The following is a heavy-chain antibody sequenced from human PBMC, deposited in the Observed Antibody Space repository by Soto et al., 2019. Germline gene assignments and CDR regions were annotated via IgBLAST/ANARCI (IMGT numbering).Heavy chain of an antibody. CDR3: ARDYGDSLYREGMDV. CDR2: IDPSDSYT. Sequence: PGESLKISCKGSGYSFTSYWISWVRQMPGKGLEWMGRIDPSDSYTNYSPSFQGHVTISADKSISTAYLQWSSLKASDTAMYYCARDYGDSLYREGMDVWGQGTTVTAP. J-gene: IGHJ6*02. V-gene: IGHV5-10-1*01. D-gene: IGHD4-17*01. CDR1: GYSFTSYW.